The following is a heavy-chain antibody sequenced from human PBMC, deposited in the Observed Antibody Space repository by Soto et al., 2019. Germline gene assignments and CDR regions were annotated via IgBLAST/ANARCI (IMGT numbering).Heavy chain of an antibody. CDR3: VRVTYYYDTSGYYYWYYIDN. CDR1: EHTFTSYA. CDR2: INAGNGDT. V-gene: IGHV1-3*01. D-gene: IGHD3-22*01. J-gene: IGHJ4*02. Sequence: GASVKVSCKTSEHTFTSYAIHWLRQAPGQRLEWMGWINAGNGDTKYSQKFQGRVTITRDTSASTAYMELSSLRSEDTAVYYCVRVTYYYDTSGYYYWYYIDNWGQGTLVTVSS.